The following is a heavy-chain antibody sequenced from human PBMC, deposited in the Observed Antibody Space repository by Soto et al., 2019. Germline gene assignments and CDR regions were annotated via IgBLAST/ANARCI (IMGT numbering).Heavy chain of an antibody. Sequence: QVQLVESGGGVVQPGRSLRLSCAASGFTFSSYGMHWVRQAPGKGLEWVAVIWYDGSNKYYADSVKGRFTISRDNSKNTLYLQMNSLRAEDTAVYYCATAYDYGSGKHYYYGMDVWGQGTTVTVSS. J-gene: IGHJ6*02. D-gene: IGHD3-10*01. V-gene: IGHV3-33*01. CDR3: ATAYDYGSGKHYYYGMDV. CDR1: GFTFSSYG. CDR2: IWYDGSNK.